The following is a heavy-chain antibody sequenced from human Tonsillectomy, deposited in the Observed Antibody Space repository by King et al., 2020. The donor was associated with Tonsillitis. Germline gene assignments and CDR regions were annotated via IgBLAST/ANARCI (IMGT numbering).Heavy chain of an antibody. CDR3: ARGGLYSYGLGV. J-gene: IGHJ6*02. V-gene: IGHV3-23*04. D-gene: IGHD2-15*01. Sequence: VQLVESGGGLVQPGGSLRLSCAASGFTFSSYAMTWVRQAPGKGLEWVSAISGSGVYTYYADSVKGRFTISRYNSKNTVYLQMNSLRAEDTAVYYCARGGLYSYGLGVWGQGTTVTVSS. CDR2: ISGSGVYT. CDR1: GFTFSSYA.